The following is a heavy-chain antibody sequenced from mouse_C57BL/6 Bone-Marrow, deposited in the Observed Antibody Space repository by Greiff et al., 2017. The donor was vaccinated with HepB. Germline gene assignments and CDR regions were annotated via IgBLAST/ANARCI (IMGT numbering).Heavy chain of an antibody. CDR1: GFSFNTYA. Sequence: DVKLVESGGGLVQPKGSLKLSCAASGFSFNTYAMNWVRQAPGKGLEWVARIRSKSNNYATYYADSVKDRFTISRDDSESMLYLQMNNLKTEDTAMYYCVSGYYYAMDYWGQGTSVTVSS. CDR2: IRSKSNNYAT. J-gene: IGHJ4*01. V-gene: IGHV10-1*01. D-gene: IGHD2-2*01. CDR3: VSGYYYAMDY.